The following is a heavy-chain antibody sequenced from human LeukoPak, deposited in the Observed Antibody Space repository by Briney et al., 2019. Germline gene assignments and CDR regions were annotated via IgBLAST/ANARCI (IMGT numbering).Heavy chain of an antibody. CDR1: GFTFSSYW. D-gene: IGHD2-2*01. CDR2: INTDGSST. V-gene: IGHV3-74*01. CDR3: ARGYQLLLSWFDP. Sequence: GPLRLSCAASGFTFSSYWMHWVRQAPGKGLVWVSRINTDGSSTSYADSVKGRFTISRDNAKNTLYLQMNSLRAEDTAVYYCARGYQLLLSWFDPWGQGTLVTVSS. J-gene: IGHJ5*02.